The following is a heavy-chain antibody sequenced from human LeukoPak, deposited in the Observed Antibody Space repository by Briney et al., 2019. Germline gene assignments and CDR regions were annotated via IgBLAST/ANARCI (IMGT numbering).Heavy chain of an antibody. D-gene: IGHD6-19*01. CDR3: ARGDSSASWFDP. J-gene: IGHJ5*02. CDR1: GGSFSGYY. CDR2: INHSGST. V-gene: IGHV4-34*01. Sequence: PSETLSLTCAVYGGSFSGYYWSWIRQPPGKGLEWIGEINHSGSTNYNPSLKNRVTISVDTSKNQFSLKLSSVTAADTAVYYCARGDSSASWFDPWGQGTLVTVSS.